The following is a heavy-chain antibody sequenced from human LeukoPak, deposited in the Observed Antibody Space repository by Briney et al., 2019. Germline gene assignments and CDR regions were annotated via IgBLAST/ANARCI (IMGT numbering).Heavy chain of an antibody. CDR2: ISSSGSTI. CDR1: GFTFSSYE. V-gene: IGHV3-48*03. J-gene: IGHJ6*03. CDR3: ARGGWFGELFHFYYYYYMDV. Sequence: GGSLRLSCAASGFTFSSYEMNWVRQAPGKGLEWVSYISSSGSTIYYADSVKGRFTISRDNAKNSLYLQMNSLRAEDTAVYYCARGGWFGELFHFYYYYYMDVWGKGTTVTISS. D-gene: IGHD3-10*01.